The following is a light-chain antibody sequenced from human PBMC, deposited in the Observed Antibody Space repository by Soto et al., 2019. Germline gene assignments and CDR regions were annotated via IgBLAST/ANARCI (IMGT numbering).Light chain of an antibody. CDR3: AAWDDSLSWV. J-gene: IGLJ3*02. Sequence: QSVLTQPPSVSGAPGQRVTISCTGSSSSIGGGYDVHWYQQIPGRAPKLLIYANRNRPSGVPDRFSGSKSGTSASLAITGLQPEDEADYYCAAWDDSLSWVFGGGTKLTVL. CDR2: ANR. CDR1: SSSIGGGYD. V-gene: IGLV1-40*01.